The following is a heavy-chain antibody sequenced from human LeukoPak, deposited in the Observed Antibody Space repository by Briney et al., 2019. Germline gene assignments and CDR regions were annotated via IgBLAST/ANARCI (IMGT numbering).Heavy chain of an antibody. V-gene: IGHV1-18*01. CDR1: GYTFTSYG. J-gene: IGHJ4*02. CDR2: ISAYNGNT. CDR3: ARAVDSTIFGVVTDY. Sequence: ASVKVSCKASGYTFTSYGISWVRQAPGQGLEWMGWISAYNGNTNYAQKLQGRVTMTTDTSTSTAYMELRSLRSDDTAVYYCARAVDSTIFGVVTDYWGQGTLVTVSS. D-gene: IGHD3-3*01.